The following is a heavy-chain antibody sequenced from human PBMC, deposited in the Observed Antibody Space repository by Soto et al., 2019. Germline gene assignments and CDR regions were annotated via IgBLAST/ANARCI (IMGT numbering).Heavy chain of an antibody. CDR2: ISYDGSNK. Sequence: PGGSLRLSCAASGFTFSSYGMHWVRQAPGKGLEWVAVISYDGSNKYYADSVKGRFTISRDNAKNSLYLQMNSLRAEDTAVYYCARDPRAMRYYGMDVWGQGTTVTVSS. V-gene: IGHV3-30*03. J-gene: IGHJ6*02. CDR1: GFTFSSYG. D-gene: IGHD2-2*01. CDR3: ARDPRAMRYYGMDV.